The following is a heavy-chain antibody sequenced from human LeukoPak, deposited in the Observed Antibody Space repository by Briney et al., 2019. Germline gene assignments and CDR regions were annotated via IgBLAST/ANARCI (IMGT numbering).Heavy chain of an antibody. CDR2: IYYSGST. D-gene: IGHD6-13*01. V-gene: IGHV4-39*07. J-gene: IGHJ5*01. CDR3: ARDASDSSSWYWFDS. Sequence: PSETLSLTCTVSGGSISSSSYYWGWIPQPPGKGLEWIGSIYYSGSTYYNPSLKSRVTISVDTSKNQFSLKLSSATAADTAVYYCARDASDSSSWYWFDSWGQGTLVTVSS. CDR1: GGSISSSSYY.